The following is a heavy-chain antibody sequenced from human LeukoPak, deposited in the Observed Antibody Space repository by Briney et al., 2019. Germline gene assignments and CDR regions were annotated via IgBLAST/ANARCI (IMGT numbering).Heavy chain of an antibody. CDR3: ARGTNFGVVLDY. CDR1: GFTFSSYA. CDR2: ISYDGSNK. D-gene: IGHD3-3*01. V-gene: IGHV3-30*01. J-gene: IGHJ4*02. Sequence: GGSLRLSCAASGFTFSSYAVHWVRQAPGKGLEWVAVISYDGSNKYYADSVKGRFTISRDNSKNTLYLQMNSLRAEDTAVYYCARGTNFGVVLDYWGQGTLVTVSS.